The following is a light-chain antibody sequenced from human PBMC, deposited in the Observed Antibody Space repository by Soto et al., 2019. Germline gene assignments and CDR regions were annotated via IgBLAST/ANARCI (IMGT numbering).Light chain of an antibody. V-gene: IGKV1-39*01. J-gene: IGKJ4*01. CDR3: QQSYSTPLT. CDR1: QSVSSY. CDR2: AAS. Sequence: DIQMTQSPSSLSACVGDRVTITCRASQSVSSYLNWYQQKPGKAPKLLIYAASSLQSGVPSRFSGSGSGTDFTLTISSLQPEDFATYYCQQSYSTPLTFGGGTKVDSK.